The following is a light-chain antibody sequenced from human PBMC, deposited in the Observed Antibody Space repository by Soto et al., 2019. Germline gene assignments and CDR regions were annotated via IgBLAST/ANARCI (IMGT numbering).Light chain of an antibody. Sequence: QSVLTQPASVSGSPGQSVTISCTGSRSDIGDSNFISWYQHSPGKAPRLLIYQVNNRPSGVSGRFSGSKAGNTASLTISGLLDDDEADYFCASFRSGTILVFGSGTKLTVL. J-gene: IGLJ1*01. CDR3: ASFRSGTILV. V-gene: IGLV2-14*01. CDR1: RSDIGDSNF. CDR2: QVN.